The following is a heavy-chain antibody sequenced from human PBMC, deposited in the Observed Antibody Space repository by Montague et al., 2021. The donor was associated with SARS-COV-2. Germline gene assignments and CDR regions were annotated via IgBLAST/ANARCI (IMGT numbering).Heavy chain of an antibody. Sequence: SETLSLTCTVSNVSINNYSRGWIRRAPGKGLEWIGHIYNSGTTDYNPSLRSRVTISMDTSRNQFSLKLKSVTAADTAVYYCARQRRDASRWERTYYSDYWGPGTLVTVSS. V-gene: IGHV4-59*08. CDR3: ARQRRDASRWERTYYSDY. J-gene: IGHJ4*02. D-gene: IGHD1-26*01. CDR2: IYNSGTT. CDR1: NVSINNYS.